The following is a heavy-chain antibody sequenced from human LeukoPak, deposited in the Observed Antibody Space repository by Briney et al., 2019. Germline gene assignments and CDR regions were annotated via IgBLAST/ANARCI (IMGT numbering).Heavy chain of an antibody. CDR2: ISSSSSYI. D-gene: IGHD5-12*01. CDR1: GFTFSSYS. Sequence: PGGSLRLSCAASGFTFSSYSMNWVRQAPGKGLEWVSSISSSSSYIYYADSVKGRFTISRDNAKNSLYLQMNSLRAEDTAVYYCAREGGYSGYDDLYFDYWAREPWSPSPQ. CDR3: AREGGYSGYDDLYFDY. V-gene: IGHV3-21*01. J-gene: IGHJ4*02.